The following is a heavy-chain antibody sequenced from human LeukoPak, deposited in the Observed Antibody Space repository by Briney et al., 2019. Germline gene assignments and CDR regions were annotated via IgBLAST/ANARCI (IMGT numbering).Heavy chain of an antibody. D-gene: IGHD4-17*01. CDR1: GYTFTSYG. CDR3: ARGPHDYGDYALDY. V-gene: IGHV1-18*01. CDR2: ISAYNGNT. Sequence: ASVRVSCKASGYTFTSYGISWVRQAPGQGLEWMGWISAYNGNTNYAQKLQGRVTMTTDTSTSTAYMELRSLRSDDTAVYYCARGPHDYGDYALDYWGQGTLVTVSS. J-gene: IGHJ4*02.